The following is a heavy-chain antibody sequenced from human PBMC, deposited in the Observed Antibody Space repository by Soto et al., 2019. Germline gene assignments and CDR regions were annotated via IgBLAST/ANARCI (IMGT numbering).Heavy chain of an antibody. CDR2: INPHSGGT. V-gene: IGHV1-2*02. CDR1: GYTFTGYY. J-gene: IGHJ4*02. Sequence: QVQLVQSGAEVKKPGASVKVSCKTSGYTFTGYYIYWVRQAPGQGLEWMGWINPHSGGTDSSQKFQGRVNMTRDASISPAYMELSRLRSDDTAVYYCAGTSCSSTTCPSTYWGQGTRVTVSS. D-gene: IGHD2-2*01. CDR3: AGTSCSSTTCPSTY.